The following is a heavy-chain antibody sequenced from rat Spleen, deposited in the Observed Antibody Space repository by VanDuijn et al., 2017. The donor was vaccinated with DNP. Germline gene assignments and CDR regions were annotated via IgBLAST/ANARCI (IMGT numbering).Heavy chain of an antibody. CDR1: GFTFSNYG. V-gene: IGHV5-29*01. Sequence: EVQLVESGGGLVQPGRSLKLSCAASGFTFSNYGMAWVRQAPTKGLEWVATISYDGSSTYYRDSVKGRFTISRDNAKSTLYLQMDSLRSEDTATYYCARFAGPFDYWGQGVMVTVSS. J-gene: IGHJ2*01. CDR3: ARFAGPFDY. D-gene: IGHD4-3*01. CDR2: ISYDGSST.